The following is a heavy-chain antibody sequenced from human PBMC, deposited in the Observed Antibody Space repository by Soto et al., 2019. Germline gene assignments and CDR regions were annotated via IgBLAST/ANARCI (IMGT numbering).Heavy chain of an antibody. Sequence: SATLSLTCTVSGGSISSGDYYWSWIRQPPGKGLEWIGYIYYSGSTYYNPSLKSRVTISVDTSKNQFSLKLSSVTAADTAVYYCARDNDYGAGRGLYYYGMDVWGQGTTVTVSS. CDR3: ARDNDYGAGRGLYYYGMDV. D-gene: IGHD4-17*01. CDR2: IYYSGST. J-gene: IGHJ6*02. CDR1: GGSISSGDYY. V-gene: IGHV4-30-4*01.